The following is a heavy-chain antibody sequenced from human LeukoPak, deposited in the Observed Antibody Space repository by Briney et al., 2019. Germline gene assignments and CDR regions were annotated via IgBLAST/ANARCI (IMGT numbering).Heavy chain of an antibody. CDR1: GFIFSVYD. CDR2: ISIGGDIT. V-gene: IGHV3-21*04. D-gene: IGHD1-26*01. J-gene: IGHJ4*02. CDR3: ARLVGARVVD. Sequence: GGSLRLSCTASGFIFSVYDMKWVRQAPGKGLEWVSTISIGGDITYYADSVKGRFTISRGNAKNSLYLQMNSLRAEDTAVYYCARLVGARVVDWGQGTLVTVSS.